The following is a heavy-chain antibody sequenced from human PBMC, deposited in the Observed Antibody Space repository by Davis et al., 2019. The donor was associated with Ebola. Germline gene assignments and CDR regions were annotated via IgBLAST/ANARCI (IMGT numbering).Heavy chain of an antibody. CDR3: ARGLGMGWFDS. J-gene: IGHJ5*01. CDR1: GESFSGFY. Sequence: SETLSLTCAVYGESFSGFYWTWIRQPPGTGLEWIGEINHSGTTNYNPSLKSRVTISADTSKNQFSLKLTSVTAADTAVYYCARGLGMGWFDSWGQGPRSPSPQ. V-gene: IGHV4-34*01. CDR2: INHSGTT.